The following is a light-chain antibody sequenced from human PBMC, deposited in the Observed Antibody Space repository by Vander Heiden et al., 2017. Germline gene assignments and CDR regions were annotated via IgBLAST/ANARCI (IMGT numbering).Light chain of an antibody. V-gene: IGKV1-39*01. Sequence: DIQMTQSPSTLSASVGDRDTITCRASQSISRFLTWYQQKSGRAPQLLIYDASNLQSGVPSRFSGSGSGTDFTLTISSLQPEDFATYYCQESYTAPFTFGPGTKVDMK. CDR1: QSISRF. CDR2: DAS. J-gene: IGKJ3*01. CDR3: QESYTAPFT.